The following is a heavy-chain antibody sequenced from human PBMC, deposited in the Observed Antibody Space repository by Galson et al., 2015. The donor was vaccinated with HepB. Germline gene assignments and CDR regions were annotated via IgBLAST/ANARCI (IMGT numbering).Heavy chain of an antibody. Sequence: PLRLSCAASGFTFSSYAMHWGRQAPGKGLEGVAVISYDGSNKYYADSVKGRFTISRDNSKNTLYLQMNSLRAEDTAVCYCASVEGDGYNSFDYWGQGTLVTVSS. CDR1: GFTFSSYA. J-gene: IGHJ4*02. CDR2: ISYDGSNK. CDR3: ASVEGDGYNSFDY. V-gene: IGHV3-30*04. D-gene: IGHD5-24*01.